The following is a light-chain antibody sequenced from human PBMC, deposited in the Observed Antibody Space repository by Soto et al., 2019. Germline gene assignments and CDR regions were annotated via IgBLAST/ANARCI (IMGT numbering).Light chain of an antibody. J-gene: IGLJ3*02. V-gene: IGLV1-51*01. CDR3: GTWDTRLNVWM. CDR1: GSNIGNFY. Sequence: QSVLTQPPSVSAAPGQRVTISCSGSGSNIGNFYVSWYRQLPGTAPKIIIYDNDKRLSGIPDRFSASKSGTSATLGITGIQTGDEADYYCGTWDTRLNVWMFGGGTKVTVL. CDR2: DND.